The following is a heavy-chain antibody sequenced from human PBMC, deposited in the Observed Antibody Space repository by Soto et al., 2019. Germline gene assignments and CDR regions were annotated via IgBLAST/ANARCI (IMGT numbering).Heavy chain of an antibody. CDR3: ARGGYYDRSGYGSFDN. J-gene: IGHJ4*02. CDR1: GYTFNDNN. Sequence: ASVKVSCKASGYTFNDNNINWVRQAPGQGLEWMGWISVYNRNTNYAQKFQGRVTMTTDTSTSTAYMELRSLRPDDTAVYYCARGGYYDRSGYGSFDNWGQGTLVTVSS. V-gene: IGHV1-18*01. CDR2: ISVYNRNT. D-gene: IGHD3-22*01.